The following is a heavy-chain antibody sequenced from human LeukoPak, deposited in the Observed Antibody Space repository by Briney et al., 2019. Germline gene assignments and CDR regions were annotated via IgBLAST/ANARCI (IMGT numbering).Heavy chain of an antibody. CDR1: GYTFTSYY. D-gene: IGHD2-2*01. J-gene: IGHJ5*02. Sequence: ASVKVSCKASGYTFTSYYMHWVRQAPGQGLEWMGWISTYSGNTNYAQNLQGRVTMTTDTYTSTAYMELRSLRSDDTAVYYCARDPCSSTSCPNNWFDPWGQGTRVTVSS. CDR2: ISTYSGNT. CDR3: ARDPCSSTSCPNNWFDP. V-gene: IGHV1-18*04.